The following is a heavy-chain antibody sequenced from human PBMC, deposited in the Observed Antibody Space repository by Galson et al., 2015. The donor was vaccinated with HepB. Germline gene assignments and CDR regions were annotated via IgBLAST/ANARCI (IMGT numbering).Heavy chain of an antibody. D-gene: IGHD3-22*01. CDR1: GGSISSYY. CDR2: IYYSGST. V-gene: IGHV4-59*08. CDR3: ARLTYYYDSSGYYPHFDY. J-gene: IGHJ4*02. Sequence: ETLSLTCTVSGGSISSYYWSWIRQPPGKGLEWIGYIYYSGSTNYNPSLKSRVTISVDTSKNQFSLKLSSVTAADTAVYYCARLTYYYDSSGYYPHFDYWGQGTLVTVSS.